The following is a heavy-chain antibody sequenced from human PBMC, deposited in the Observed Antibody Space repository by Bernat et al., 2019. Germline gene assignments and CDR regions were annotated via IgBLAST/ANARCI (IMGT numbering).Heavy chain of an antibody. CDR3: AKDPSQVAAAGDYYYYYGMDV. Sequence: EVQLVESGGGLVQPGGSLRLSCAASGFTFSDHYMDWVRQAPGKGLEWVGRRRNKAKSYAADYAACVRGRFTISRDNSKTTLYLQMNSLRAEDTAVYYCAKDPSQVAAAGDYYYYYGMDVWGQGTTVTVSS. J-gene: IGHJ6*02. D-gene: IGHD6-19*01. CDR1: GFTFSDHY. V-gene: IGHV3-72*01. CDR2: RRNKAKSYAA.